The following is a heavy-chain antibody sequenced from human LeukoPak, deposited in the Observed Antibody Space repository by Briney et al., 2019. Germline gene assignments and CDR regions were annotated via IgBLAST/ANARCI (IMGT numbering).Heavy chain of an antibody. CDR1: GGSISSGSYY. CDR3: ARGQARLAWFDP. D-gene: IGHD6-19*01. J-gene: IGHJ5*02. Sequence: PSQTLSLTCTVSGGSISSGSYYWSWIRQPAGKGLEWIGRIYTSGSTNYNPSLKSRVTMSVDTSKNQFSLRLRSVTAADTAVYYCARGQARLAWFDPWGQGTLVTVSS. V-gene: IGHV4-61*02. CDR2: IYTSGST.